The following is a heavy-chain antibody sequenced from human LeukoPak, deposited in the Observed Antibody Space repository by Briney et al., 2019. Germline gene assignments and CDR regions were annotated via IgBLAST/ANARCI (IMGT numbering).Heavy chain of an antibody. J-gene: IGHJ5*02. Sequence: ASVKVSCKASGYTFTGYYMHWVRRAPGQGLEWMGWINPNSGGTNYAQKFQGRVTMTRDTSISTAYMELSRLRSDDTAVYYCARAWIQLWRGWFDPWGQGTLVTVSS. V-gene: IGHV1-2*02. CDR3: ARAWIQLWRGWFDP. D-gene: IGHD5-18*01. CDR2: INPNSGGT. CDR1: GYTFTGYY.